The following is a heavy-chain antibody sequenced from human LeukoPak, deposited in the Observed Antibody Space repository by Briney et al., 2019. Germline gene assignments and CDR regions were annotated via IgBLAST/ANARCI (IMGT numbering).Heavy chain of an antibody. CDR3: AKGSGGWPYYLDN. J-gene: IGHJ4*02. V-gene: IGHV3-23*01. Sequence: GGSLRLSCAASGFTFSICTMIWVRQAPGKGLEWVSAISGSGDSTFYADSVKGRFTISRDNSKNTLYLQMNSLRVEDTAVYYCAKGSGGWPYYLDNWGQGTLVTVSS. CDR2: ISGSGDST. CDR1: GFTFSICT. D-gene: IGHD6-19*01.